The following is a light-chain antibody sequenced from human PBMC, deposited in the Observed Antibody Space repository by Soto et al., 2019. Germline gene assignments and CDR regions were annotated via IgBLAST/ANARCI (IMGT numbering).Light chain of an antibody. CDR2: GAS. J-gene: IGKJ3*01. CDR1: QSVSSSF. Sequence: EIVLTQSPGTLSLSPGERATLSCRASQSVSSSFLAWYQQKPGQAPRLLIYGASSRATGIPDRFSGRGSGTDFTLTISRLEPEDFAVYYCQQYGSSPRTFGPGTTVDI. V-gene: IGKV3-20*01. CDR3: QQYGSSPRT.